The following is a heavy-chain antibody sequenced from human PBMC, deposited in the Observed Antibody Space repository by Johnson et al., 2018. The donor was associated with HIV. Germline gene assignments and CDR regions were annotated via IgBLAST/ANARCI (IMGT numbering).Heavy chain of an antibody. CDR1: GFTFSSYW. CDR2: IKQDGSEK. CDR3: ARPGGGWYETAFDI. Sequence: VHLVESGGGLVQPGGSLRLSCAASGFTFSSYWMSWVRQAPGKGLEWVANIKQDGSEKYYVDSVKGRFTISRDNAKNSLYLQMNSLRAEDTAVYYCARPGGGWYETAFDIWGQGTMVTVSS. V-gene: IGHV3-7*01. J-gene: IGHJ3*02. D-gene: IGHD6-19*01.